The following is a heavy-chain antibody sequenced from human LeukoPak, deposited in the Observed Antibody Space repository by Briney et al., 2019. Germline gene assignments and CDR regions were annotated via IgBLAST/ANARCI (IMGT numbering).Heavy chain of an antibody. V-gene: IGHV3-23*01. D-gene: IGHD3-10*01. CDR1: GFTFSGYA. J-gene: IGHJ4*02. Sequence: GGSLRLSCAASGFTFSGYAVSWVRQAPGKGLEWVSAISGSGGSTYYADSVKGRFTISRDNSKNTLYVQMNSLRAEDTAVYYCAKGHYYGSGSLDYWGQGTLVTVSS. CDR2: ISGSGGST. CDR3: AKGHYYGSGSLDY.